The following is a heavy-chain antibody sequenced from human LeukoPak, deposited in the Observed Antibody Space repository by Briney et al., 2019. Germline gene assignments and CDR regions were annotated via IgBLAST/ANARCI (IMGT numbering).Heavy chain of an antibody. CDR2: ISGSGGST. D-gene: IGHD3-22*01. CDR1: GFTFTSSG. CDR3: AKHYYYDSSGYYLSPLDY. J-gene: IGHJ4*02. Sequence: GGSLRLSCSASGFTFTSSGMSWVRQAPGKGLEWVSAISGSGGSTYYADSVRGRLTISRDNSKNTLYLQMNSLRAEDTAVYYCAKHYYYDSSGYYLSPLDYWGQGTLVTVSS. V-gene: IGHV3-23*01.